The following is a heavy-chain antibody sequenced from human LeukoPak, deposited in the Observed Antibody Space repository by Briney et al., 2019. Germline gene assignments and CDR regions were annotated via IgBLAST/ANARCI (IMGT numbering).Heavy chain of an antibody. CDR2: IYYSGST. J-gene: IGHJ4*02. CDR3: ARAGYDSSGYSTYYFDY. CDR1: GGSISSYY. V-gene: IGHV4-59*01. D-gene: IGHD3-22*01. Sequence: SETLSLTCTVSGGSISSYYWSWIRQPPGKGLEWIGYIYYSGSTNDNPSLKSRVTISVDTSKNQFSLKLSSVTAADTAVYYCARAGYDSSGYSTYYFDYWGQGTLVTVSS.